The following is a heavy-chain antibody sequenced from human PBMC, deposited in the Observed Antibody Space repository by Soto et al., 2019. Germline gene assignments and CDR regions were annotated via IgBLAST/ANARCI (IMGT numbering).Heavy chain of an antibody. CDR3: ARGAGFSYASTWFDI. CDR1: GASVSSGTYY. V-gene: IGHV4-61*03. Sequence: PSETLSLTCTVFGASVSSGTYYWNWIRQPPGKGLEWVGHIYYTGATNYNTSLNRRVSISVDTSKNHFSLQLTSVTAADTAVYFCARGAGFSYASTWFDIWGQGTLVTVSS. D-gene: IGHD5-18*01. J-gene: IGHJ5*02. CDR2: IYYTGAT.